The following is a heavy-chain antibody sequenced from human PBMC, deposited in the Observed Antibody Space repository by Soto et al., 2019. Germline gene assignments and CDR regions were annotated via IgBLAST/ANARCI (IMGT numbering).Heavy chain of an antibody. CDR3: AKGTGGETPVAPQGFDY. Sequence: EVQLLESGGGLVQPGGSLRLSCTASGFTFSRSAMSWVRQAPGKGLEWVSAVSGSGGTTYLAASVKGRFTISRDNSNNTLYLQLNSLRADDTAVYYCAKGTGGETPVAPQGFDYWGQGTLVTISS. CDR2: VSGSGGTT. V-gene: IGHV3-23*01. J-gene: IGHJ4*02. D-gene: IGHD4-17*01. CDR1: GFTFSRSA.